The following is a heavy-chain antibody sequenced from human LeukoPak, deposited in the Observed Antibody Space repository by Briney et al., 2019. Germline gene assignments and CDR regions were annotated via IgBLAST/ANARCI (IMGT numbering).Heavy chain of an antibody. CDR3: VRHSVGTMYDY. Sequence: AGGSLRLSCAASGFTFSEYWMHWVRQAPGKGLEWISSIFYNRGADYSPSLKSRLTISVDTSKNHFSLKLTSVTAADTAIYYCVRHSVGTMYDYWGQGTLVTVSS. D-gene: IGHD1-7*01. CDR1: GFTFSEYW. J-gene: IGHJ4*02. V-gene: IGHV4-59*08. CDR2: IFYNRGA.